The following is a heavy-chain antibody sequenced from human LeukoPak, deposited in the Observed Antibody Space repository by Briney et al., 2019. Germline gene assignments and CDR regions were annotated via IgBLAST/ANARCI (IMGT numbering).Heavy chain of an antibody. CDR3: ARDGGPSYYGSGSYYNVRFDP. CDR1: GYTFTSYY. D-gene: IGHD3-10*01. CDR2: INPSGGST. J-gene: IGHJ5*02. V-gene: IGHV1-46*01. Sequence: ASVKVSCEASGYTFTSYYMHWVRQAPGQGLEWMGIINPSGGSTSYAQKFQGRVTMTRDTSTSTVYMELSSLRSEDTAVYYCARDGGPSYYGSGSYYNVRFDPWGQGTLVTVSS.